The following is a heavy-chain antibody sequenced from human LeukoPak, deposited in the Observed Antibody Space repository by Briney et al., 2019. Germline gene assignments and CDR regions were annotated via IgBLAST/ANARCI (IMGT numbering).Heavy chain of an antibody. CDR1: GFTVSSSY. CDR2: IYGGGDI. V-gene: IGHV3-53*04. Sequence: GGSLRLSCTASGFTVSSSYMTWVRQAPGKGLDWVSLIYGGGDIFYSDSVKGRFTISRRNSENTLYLQMNNLRAEDTAVYYCARVGVGTVAGNYFDDWGQGTLVTVSS. D-gene: IGHD6-19*01. J-gene: IGHJ4*02. CDR3: ARVGVGTVAGNYFDD.